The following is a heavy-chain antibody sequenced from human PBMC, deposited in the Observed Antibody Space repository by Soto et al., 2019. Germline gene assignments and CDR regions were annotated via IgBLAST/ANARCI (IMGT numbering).Heavy chain of an antibody. CDR1: GDSISSSTYY. D-gene: IGHD3-22*01. V-gene: IGHV4-39*01. Sequence: QLQLQESGPGLVKPSETLSLTCAVSGDSISSSTYYWGWIRQPPGKGLEWIGSIYYSGSTYYNPSLKSRVIIAVDTSKNQFSLKLTSVTAADTAVYFCARHGAYSSELYVLGGMDVWGQGTTVTVSS. J-gene: IGHJ6*02. CDR2: IYYSGST. CDR3: ARHGAYSSELYVLGGMDV.